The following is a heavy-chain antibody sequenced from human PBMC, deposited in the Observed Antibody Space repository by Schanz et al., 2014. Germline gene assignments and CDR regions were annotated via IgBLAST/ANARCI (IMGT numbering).Heavy chain of an antibody. CDR1: GFIFNDYY. J-gene: IGHJ5*02. CDR2: ISRDGTTS. Sequence: QVQLVESGGGLVKPGGSLRLSCAASGFIFNDYYMNWIRQAPGKGLEWLSYISRDGTTSYYADSVKGRFTISRDNAKNSLYLEMTSLRGEDTAVYYCARDMTIAPAWGQGTLVTVSS. V-gene: IGHV3-11*01. D-gene: IGHD6-13*01. CDR3: ARDMTIAPA.